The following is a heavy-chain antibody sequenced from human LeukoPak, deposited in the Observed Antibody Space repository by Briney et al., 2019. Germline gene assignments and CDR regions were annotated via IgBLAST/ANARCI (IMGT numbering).Heavy chain of an antibody. Sequence: GGSLRLSCAASGFPFSSHAMSWVRQPPGKGLEWVSAISNGKTYYADSGRGRFTISRDDSKNTVYLQMNSLRDEDTALYYCVREAGYCASVCLKSNWFDPWGQGTLVTVSS. V-gene: IGHV3-23*01. D-gene: IGHD2-21*02. CDR2: ISNGKT. CDR3: VREAGYCASVCLKSNWFDP. CDR1: GFPFSSHA. J-gene: IGHJ5*02.